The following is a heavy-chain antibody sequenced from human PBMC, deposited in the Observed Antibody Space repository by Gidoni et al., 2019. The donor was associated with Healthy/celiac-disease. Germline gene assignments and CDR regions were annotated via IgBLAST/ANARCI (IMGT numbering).Heavy chain of an antibody. CDR2: INHSGST. V-gene: IGHV4-34*01. CDR3: ARATKKPRYSSSWYCWFDP. D-gene: IGHD6-13*01. Sequence: GLEWIGEINHSGSTNYNPSLKSRVTISVDTSKNQFSLKLSSVTAADTAVYYCARATKKPRYSSSWYCWFDPWGQGTLVTVSS. J-gene: IGHJ5*02.